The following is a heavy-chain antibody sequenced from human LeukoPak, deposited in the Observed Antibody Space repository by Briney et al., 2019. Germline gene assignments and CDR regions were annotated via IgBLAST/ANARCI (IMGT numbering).Heavy chain of an antibody. J-gene: IGHJ4*02. D-gene: IGHD2-21*02. CDR3: ASPVVVTATTDY. CDR1: GFTFSSYS. V-gene: IGHV3-21*01. CDR2: ISSSSSYI. Sequence: GGSLRLSXAASGFTFSSYSMNWVRQAPGKGLEWVSSISSSSSYIYYADSVKGRFTISRDNAKNSLYLQMNSLRAEDTAVYYCASPVVVTATTDYWGQGTLVTVSS.